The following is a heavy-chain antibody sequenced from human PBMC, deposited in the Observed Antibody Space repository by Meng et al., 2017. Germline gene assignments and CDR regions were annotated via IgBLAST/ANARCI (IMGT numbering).Heavy chain of an antibody. D-gene: IGHD6-13*01. J-gene: IGHJ6*02. V-gene: IGHV3-23*01. CDR1: GFTVSSNY. Sequence: GESLKISCAASGFTVSSNYMSWVRQAPGKGLEWVSAISGSGGSTYYADSVKGRLTISRDNSKNTLYLQMKSLRAEDTAVYYCASPYSIKDVWGQGTTVTVSS. CDR2: ISGSGGST. CDR3: ASPYSIKDV.